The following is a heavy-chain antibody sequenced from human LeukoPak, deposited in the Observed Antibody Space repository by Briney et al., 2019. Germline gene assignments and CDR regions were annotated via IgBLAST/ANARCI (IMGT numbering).Heavy chain of an antibody. CDR1: GGSISSGGYY. CDR2: IYTSGST. D-gene: IGHD3-3*01. Sequence: PSETLSLTCTVSGGSISSGGYYWSWIRQPAGKGLEWIGRIYTSGSTNYNPSLKSRVTMSVDTSKNQFSLKLSPVTAADTAVYYCAREISVLRFLEWLNWFDPWGQGTLVTVSS. J-gene: IGHJ5*02. CDR3: AREISVLRFLEWLNWFDP. V-gene: IGHV4-61*02.